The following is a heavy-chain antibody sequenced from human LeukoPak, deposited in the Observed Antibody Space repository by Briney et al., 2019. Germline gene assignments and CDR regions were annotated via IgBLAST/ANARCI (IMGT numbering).Heavy chain of an antibody. CDR3: TTDPFTIPLPYYFDY. CDR1: GFTFSNAW. V-gene: IGHV3-15*01. D-gene: IGHD3-3*01. CDR2: IKSKTDGGTT. J-gene: IGHJ4*02. Sequence: GGSLRLSCAASGFTFSNAWMSWVRQAPGKGLEWVGRIKSKTDGGTTDYAAPVKGRFTISRDDSKNTLYLQMNSLKTEDTAVYYCTTDPFTIPLPYYFDYWGQGTLVTVSS.